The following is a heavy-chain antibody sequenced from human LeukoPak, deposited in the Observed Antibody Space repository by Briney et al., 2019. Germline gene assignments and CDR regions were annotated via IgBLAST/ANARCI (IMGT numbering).Heavy chain of an antibody. CDR1: GFTFSSNA. CDR3: AKDRGPAADLSFDY. V-gene: IGHV3-23*01. CDR2: ISGSGGST. Sequence: GGSLRLSCAASGFTFSSNAMSWVRQAPGKGLEWVSAISGSGGSTYYADSVKGRFTISRDNSKNTLYPQMNSLRAEDTAVYYCAKDRGPAADLSFDYWGQGTLVTVSS. D-gene: IGHD2-2*01. J-gene: IGHJ4*02.